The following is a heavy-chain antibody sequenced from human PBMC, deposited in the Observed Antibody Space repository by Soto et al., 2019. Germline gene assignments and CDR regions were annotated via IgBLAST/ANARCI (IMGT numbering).Heavy chain of an antibody. V-gene: IGHV3-21*01. CDR2: ISSSSSYI. J-gene: IGHJ6*02. CDR1: GFTFSSYS. Sequence: PGGSLRLSCAASGFTFSSYSMNWVRQAPGKGLEWVSSISSSSSYIYYADSVKGRFTISRDNTKNSLYLQMNSLRAEDTSVYYCARSGSYYYYYGMDAWGQGTTVTVSS. D-gene: IGHD1-26*01. CDR3: ARSGSYYYYYGMDA.